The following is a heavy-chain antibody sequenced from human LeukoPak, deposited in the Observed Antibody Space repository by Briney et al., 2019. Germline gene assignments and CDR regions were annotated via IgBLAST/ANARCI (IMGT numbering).Heavy chain of an antibody. V-gene: IGHV3-7*01. J-gene: IGHJ4*02. CDR2: IIENGNLK. D-gene: IGHD6-19*01. Sequence: GGSLRLSCAASGFTFSAYWMTWVRQAPGKGLAWVANIIENGNLKYYVDSVKGRFTISRDNTKNSLYLQMKSLRADDTAVYYCARVGKNGWDFDHWGQGTLVTVSS. CDR1: GFTFSAYW. CDR3: ARVGKNGWDFDH.